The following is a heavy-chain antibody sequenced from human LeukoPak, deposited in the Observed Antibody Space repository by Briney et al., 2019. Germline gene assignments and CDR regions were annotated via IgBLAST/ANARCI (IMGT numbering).Heavy chain of an antibody. Sequence: GGSLRLSCAPSGFTLSSNFMSWVPQAPGEGLEWVSVIYSGGSTYYADSVKGRFTISRDNSKNTLYLQMNSLRAEDTAVYDCAKDERWELPGTWGQGTLVTVSS. D-gene: IGHD1-26*01. CDR1: GFTLSSNF. J-gene: IGHJ4*02. CDR2: IYSGGST. V-gene: IGHV3-53*01. CDR3: AKDERWELPGT.